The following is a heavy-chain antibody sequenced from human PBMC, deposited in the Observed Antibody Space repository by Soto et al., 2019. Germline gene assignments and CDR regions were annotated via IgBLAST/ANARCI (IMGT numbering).Heavy chain of an antibody. CDR1: GYTFTCYY. V-gene: IGHV1-2*02. J-gene: IGHJ5*02. Sequence: XSVKVSCKASGYTFTCYYMHWVRQAPGQGLEWMGWINPNSGGTNYAQKFQGRVTMTRDTSISTAYMELSRLRSDDTAVYYCARDGNTMVRGVIITRFDPWGQGTLVTV. CDR3: ARDGNTMVRGVIITRFDP. D-gene: IGHD3-10*01. CDR2: INPNSGGT.